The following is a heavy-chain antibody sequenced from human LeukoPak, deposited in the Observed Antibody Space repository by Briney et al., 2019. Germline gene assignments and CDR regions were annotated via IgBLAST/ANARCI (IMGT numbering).Heavy chain of an antibody. CDR3: ARQIASAGTAGFDL. Sequence: SETLSLTCTVSGGSISPHYWTWIRQPAGKGLEWIGRIYSTGSTNYNPSLKSRVTMSVDTSKNQFSLRLRSVTAADTAVYYCARQIASAGTAGFDLWGQGALVTVSS. D-gene: IGHD6-13*01. CDR2: IYSTGST. V-gene: IGHV4-4*07. CDR1: GGSISPHY. J-gene: IGHJ4*02.